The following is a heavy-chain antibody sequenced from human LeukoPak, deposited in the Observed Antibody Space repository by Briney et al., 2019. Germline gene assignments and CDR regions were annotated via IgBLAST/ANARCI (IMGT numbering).Heavy chain of an antibody. CDR1: GGPISSYY. V-gene: IGHV4-59*01. CDR2: IYYSGST. CDR3: AREDVYSSSRGGWFDP. Sequence: KASETLSLTCTVSGGPISSYYWSWIRQPPGKGLEWMGHIYYSGSTNYNPSLKSRVTISVDTSKNQFSLKLSSVTAADTAVYYCAREDVYSSSRGGWFDPWGQGTLVTVSS. D-gene: IGHD6-13*01. J-gene: IGHJ5*02.